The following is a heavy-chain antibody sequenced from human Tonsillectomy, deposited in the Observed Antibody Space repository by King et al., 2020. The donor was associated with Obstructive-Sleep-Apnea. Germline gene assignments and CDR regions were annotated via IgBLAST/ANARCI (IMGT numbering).Heavy chain of an antibody. V-gene: IGHV4-39*07. J-gene: IGHJ6*02. D-gene: IGHD6-13*01. CDR2: ICYSGST. CDR1: GGSISSSSYY. CDR3: ARAPGVATAGTYYYYGMDV. Sequence: LQLQESGPGLVKPSETLSLTCTVSGGSISSSSYYWDWIRQPPGKGLEWLGSICYSGSTYYNPSLKSRVTISLDTSKNPFSLKLSSVTAADTAVYYCARAPGVATAGTYYYYGMDVWGQGTTVTVSS.